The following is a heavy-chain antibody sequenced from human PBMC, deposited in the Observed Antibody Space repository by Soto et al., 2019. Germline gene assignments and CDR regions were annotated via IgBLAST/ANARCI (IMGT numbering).Heavy chain of an antibody. V-gene: IGHV1-18*01. J-gene: IGHJ1*01. Sequence: QIQLVQSGTEVKMPGASVKVSCKASGYTFTTYGITWVRQAPGQGLEWMGWISAYNGNTKYAQKFQGRVTMTTDTSKSTVYMDLRSLRSYDTALYYCARAVLAVAAHFQYWGQGPLVTVSS. D-gene: IGHD6-19*01. CDR3: ARAVLAVAAHFQY. CDR2: ISAYNGNT. CDR1: GYTFTTYG.